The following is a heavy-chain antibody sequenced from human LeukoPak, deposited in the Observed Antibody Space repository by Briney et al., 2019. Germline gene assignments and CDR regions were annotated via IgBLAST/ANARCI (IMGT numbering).Heavy chain of an antibody. CDR1: GYTFSDYH. CDR2: IEPHSGGT. J-gene: IGHJ4*02. CDR3: ARDPLGDSGLDC. V-gene: IGHV1-2*02. D-gene: IGHD1-26*01. Sequence: ASVKVSCKTSGYTFSDYHVHWVRQAPGQGLEWMGWIEPHSGGTDFAEKFHGRLTMTRDTSITTVYMEMTRLTSDDTAVYYCARDPLGDSGLDCWGQGTLVTVSS.